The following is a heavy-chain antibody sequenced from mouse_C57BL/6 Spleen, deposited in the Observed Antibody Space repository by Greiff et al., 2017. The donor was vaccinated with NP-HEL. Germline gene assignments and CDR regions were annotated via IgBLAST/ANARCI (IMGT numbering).Heavy chain of an antibody. J-gene: IGHJ4*01. CDR2: ISGGGGNT. V-gene: IGHV5-9*01. CDR1: GFTFSSYT. D-gene: IGHD2-4*01. CDR3: ASHDNYDYASYAMDY. Sequence: EVKLVESGGGLVKPGGSLKLSCAASGFTFSSYTMSWVRQTPEKRLEWVATISGGGGNTYSPDSVKGRFTIPRDNAKNTLYLPMSSLMSEDTTLYYCASHDNYDYASYAMDYWGQGTSVTVSS.